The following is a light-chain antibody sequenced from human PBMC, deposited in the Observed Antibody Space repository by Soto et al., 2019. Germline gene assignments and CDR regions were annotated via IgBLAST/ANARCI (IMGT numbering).Light chain of an antibody. J-gene: IGLJ2*01. CDR2: EGS. CDR3: CSYAGTTTLVA. V-gene: IGLV2-23*03. CDR1: SSALGSSNL. Sequence: QSALSQPASVSGSPGQSITISCTGASSALGSSNLVSWYQQYPGKAPKLVIYEGSKRPSGVSYRFSGSTFGNTASLTISGLQADDEADYYCCSYAGTTTLVAFGGGTKLTVL.